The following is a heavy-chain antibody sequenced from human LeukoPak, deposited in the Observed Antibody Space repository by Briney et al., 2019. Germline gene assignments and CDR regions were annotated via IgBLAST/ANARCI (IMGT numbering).Heavy chain of an antibody. D-gene: IGHD3-22*01. CDR2: ISGYNGNT. CDR3: ARQYQVGMIVWFDP. Sequence: ASVKVSCKASGYTFTSNAISWVRQAPGQGLEWMGWISGYNGNTRYAQKFQGRVTMTPDTSTSTAYMELTSLRSDDTAVYYCARQYQVGMIVWFDPWGQGTLVTVSS. V-gene: IGHV1-18*01. J-gene: IGHJ5*02. CDR1: GYTFTSNA.